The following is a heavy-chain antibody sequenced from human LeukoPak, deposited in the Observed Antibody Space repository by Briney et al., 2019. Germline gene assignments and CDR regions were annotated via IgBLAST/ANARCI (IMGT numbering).Heavy chain of an antibody. V-gene: IGHV3-23*01. D-gene: IGHD6-6*01. CDR2: ISGSGGST. CDR3: AKGVQSIAARSAVDY. J-gene: IGHJ4*02. CDR1: GFTFSSYA. Sequence: GGSLRLSCAASGFTFSSYAMSWVRQAPGKGLEWVSAISGSGGSTYYADSVKGRFTISRDNSKNTLYPQMNSLRAEDTAVYYCAKGVQSIAARSAVDYWGQGTLVTVSS.